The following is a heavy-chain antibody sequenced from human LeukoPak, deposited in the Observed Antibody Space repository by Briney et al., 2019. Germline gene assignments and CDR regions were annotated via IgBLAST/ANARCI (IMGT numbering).Heavy chain of an antibody. CDR1: GFSFSTFG. J-gene: IGHJ4*02. CDR2: IWYDGSNK. V-gene: IGHV3-33*01. CDR3: ARGDETYYFDY. Sequence: GGSLRLSCAASGFSFSTFGMHWVRQAPGKGLEWGALIWYDGSNKYYADSVKGRFTISRDNSKNTLYLQMNSLRAEDTAVYYCARGDETYYFDYWGQGTLVTVSS.